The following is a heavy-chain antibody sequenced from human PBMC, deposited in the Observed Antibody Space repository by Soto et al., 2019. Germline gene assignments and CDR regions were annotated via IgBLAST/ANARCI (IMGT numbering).Heavy chain of an antibody. CDR2: ISSRNSTI. Sequence: EVQLVESGGGLVQPGGSLRLSCAASGFTFSSYSMNWGRQAPGKGLEWVSYISSRNSTIYYADSVKGRFTISRDNAKNSLYLQMNSLRDEDTAVYYCARGYGYGEVNDDFDIWGQGTMVTVSS. D-gene: IGHD4-17*01. CDR1: GFTFSSYS. V-gene: IGHV3-48*02. J-gene: IGHJ3*02. CDR3: ARGYGYGEVNDDFDI.